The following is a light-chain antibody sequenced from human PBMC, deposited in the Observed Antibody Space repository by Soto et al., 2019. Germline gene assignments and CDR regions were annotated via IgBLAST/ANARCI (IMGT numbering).Light chain of an antibody. CDR1: SRDVGSYNF. Sequence: QSALTQPASVSGSPGQSITISCTGTSRDVGSYNFVSWYQQYPGKAPKLMIYEVSKRPSGVSNRFSGSKSGNTASLTISGLQAEDEADYYCCSYAGSNTFFFVFGTGTKLTVL. J-gene: IGLJ1*01. CDR2: EVS. V-gene: IGLV2-23*02. CDR3: CSYAGSNTFFFV.